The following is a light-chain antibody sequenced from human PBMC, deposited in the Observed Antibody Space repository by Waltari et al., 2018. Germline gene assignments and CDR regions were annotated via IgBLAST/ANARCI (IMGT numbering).Light chain of an antibody. J-gene: IGKJ1*01. V-gene: IGKV1-39*01. CDR1: QSISSY. CDR2: AAS. Sequence: DIQMTQYPSSLSASVGDRVTITCRASQSISSYLNWYQQKPGKAPKLLIYAASRLQSGVPSRFSGSGSGTDFTLTISSLQPEDFATYYCQQSYSTPWTFGQGTKVEIK. CDR3: QQSYSTPWT.